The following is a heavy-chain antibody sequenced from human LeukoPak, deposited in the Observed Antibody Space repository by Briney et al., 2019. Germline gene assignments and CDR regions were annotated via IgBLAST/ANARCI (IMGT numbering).Heavy chain of an antibody. CDR3: ARDQVVRDHRVWFDP. J-gene: IGHJ5*02. Sequence: GGSLRLSCAASGFTFSSSWMSWVRQAPGKGLEWLANIKQDGSDKYYVDSVKGRFTISRDNDENSLYLQMNSLRAEDTAVYYCARDQVVRDHRVWFDPWGQGTLVPVSS. CDR2: IKQDGSDK. D-gene: IGHD3-10*01. CDR1: GFTFSSSW. V-gene: IGHV3-7*01.